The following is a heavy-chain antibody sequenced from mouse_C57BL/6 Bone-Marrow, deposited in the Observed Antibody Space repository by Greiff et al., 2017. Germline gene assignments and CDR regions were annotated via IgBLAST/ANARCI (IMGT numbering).Heavy chain of an antibody. V-gene: IGHV1-81*01. J-gene: IGHJ3*01. CDR2: IYPRSGNT. CDR1: GYTFTSYG. D-gene: IGHD1-1*02. Sequence: QVQLKQSGAELARSGASVKLSCKASGYTFTSYGISWVKQRTGQGLEWIGEIYPRSGNTYYNEKFKGKATLTADKSSSTAYMELRSLTSEDSAVYFCARGDYYAMDYWGQGTLVTVSA. CDR3: ARGDYYAMDY.